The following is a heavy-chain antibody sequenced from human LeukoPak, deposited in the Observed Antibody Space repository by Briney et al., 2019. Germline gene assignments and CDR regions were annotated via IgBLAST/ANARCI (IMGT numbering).Heavy chain of an antibody. J-gene: IGHJ6*02. V-gene: IGHV1-2*02. CDR2: INPNSGGT. CDR1: GYTFTGYY. CDR3: VRDSYYGSGIGTRYYYYGMDV. D-gene: IGHD3-10*01. Sequence: ASVKVSCKASGYTFTGYYMHWVRQAPGQGLEWMGWINPNSGGTNYAQKFQGRVTMTRDTSISTAYMELSRLRSDDTAVYYCVRDSYYGSGIGTRYYYYGMDVWGQGTTVTVSS.